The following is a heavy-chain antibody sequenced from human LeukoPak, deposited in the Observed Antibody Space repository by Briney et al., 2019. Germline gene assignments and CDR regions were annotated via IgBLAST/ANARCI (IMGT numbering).Heavy chain of an antibody. V-gene: IGHV2-5*02. D-gene: IGHD6-13*01. Sequence: SGPTLVKPTQTLTLTCTFSGFSLSTSGVGVGRIRQPPGKALEWLALIYWDDDKRYSPSLKSRLTITKDTSKNQVVLTMTNMDPVDTATYYCAHTPTAAAGTGPVFDYWGQGTLVTVSS. CDR2: IYWDDDK. J-gene: IGHJ4*02. CDR3: AHTPTAAAGTGPVFDY. CDR1: GFSLSTSGVG.